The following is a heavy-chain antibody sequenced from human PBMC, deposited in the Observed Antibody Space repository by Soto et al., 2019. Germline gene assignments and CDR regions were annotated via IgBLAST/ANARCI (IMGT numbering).Heavy chain of an antibody. CDR2: ISYDGSIK. J-gene: IGHJ4*02. CDR3: AREWSTSGDLDY. V-gene: IGHV3-30-3*01. Sequence: QVQLVESGGGVVQPGRSLRLSCAASGFTFSSHSIQWVRQAPGKGLEWVAVISYDGSIKYYADSVKGRFTISRDNSKNTAYLPMNSLRAEDTAVFYCAREWSTSGDLDYWGQGPLVIVSS. D-gene: IGHD3-10*01. CDR1: GFTFSSHS.